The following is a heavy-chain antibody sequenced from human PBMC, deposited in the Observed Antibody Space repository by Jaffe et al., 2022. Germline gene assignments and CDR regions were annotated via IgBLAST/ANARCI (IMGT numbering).Heavy chain of an antibody. V-gene: IGHV3-74*01. J-gene: IGHJ4*02. CDR3: ASLSAFYYDSSGYPLSGF. CDR1: GFTFSSYW. Sequence: EVQLVESGGGLVQPGGSLRLSCAASGFTFSSYWMHWVRQAPGKGLVWVSRINSDGSSTSYADSVKGRFTISRDNAKNTLYLQMNSLRAEDTAVYYCASLSAFYYDSSGYPLSGFWGQGTLVTVSS. D-gene: IGHD3-22*01. CDR2: INSDGSST.